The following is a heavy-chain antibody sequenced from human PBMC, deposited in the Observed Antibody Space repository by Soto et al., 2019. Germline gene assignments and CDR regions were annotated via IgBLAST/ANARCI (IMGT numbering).Heavy chain of an antibody. Sequence: QVQLVQSGAEVKKPGSSVKVSCKASGGTFSPYTINWVRQAPGQGLEWMGRIIPFHGVTNYAQKFQARVTITADKPTSTAYMELSGLRFEDTAMYYCTRVWEITVSTLSFGGFWGRGTLVTVSS. CDR1: GGTFSPYT. CDR3: TRVWEITVSTLSFGGF. D-gene: IGHD3-10*01. V-gene: IGHV1-69*02. CDR2: IIPFHGVT. J-gene: IGHJ4*02.